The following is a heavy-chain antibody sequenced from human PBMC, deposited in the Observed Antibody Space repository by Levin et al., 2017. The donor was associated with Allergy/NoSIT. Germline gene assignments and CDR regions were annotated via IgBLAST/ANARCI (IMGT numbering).Heavy chain of an antibody. J-gene: IGHJ4*02. CDR3: ARGRSPSCGSSTSCYAWWNTAMGLDY. V-gene: IGHV4-34*01. D-gene: IGHD2-2*01. CDR2: INHSGST. CDR1: GGSFSGSY. Sequence: SQTLSLTCAVYGGSFSGSYWSWIRPPPGKGLEWIGEINHSGSTNYNPSLKSRVTISVDTSKNQFSLKLSSVTAADTAVYYCARGRSPSCGSSTSCYAWWNTAMGLDYWGQGTLVTVSS.